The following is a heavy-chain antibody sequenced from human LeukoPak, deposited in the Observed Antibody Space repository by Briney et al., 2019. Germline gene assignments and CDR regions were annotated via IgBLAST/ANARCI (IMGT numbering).Heavy chain of an antibody. CDR2: IYFSGST. CDR1: GVSISSYY. Sequence: SETLSLTRSVSGVSISSYYWSWIRQPPGRGLEWIGYIYFSGSTNYNPSLKSRVTITVDTSKTQFPLKLSSVTAAAAALYYCARHRSPYVDAFDIWGQGTMVTVSS. V-gene: IGHV4-59*08. CDR3: ARHRSPYVDAFDI. J-gene: IGHJ3*02. D-gene: IGHD3-16*01.